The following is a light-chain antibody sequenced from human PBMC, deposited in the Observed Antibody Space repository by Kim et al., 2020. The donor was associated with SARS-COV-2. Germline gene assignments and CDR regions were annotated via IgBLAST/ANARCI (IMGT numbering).Light chain of an antibody. Sequence: ATVGDRVTITCQASHDIRNDLGWYQQKPGEAPKLLIYVTSSLQSGVPTRFSGSRSGTDFTLTINSLQPEDFATYYCLQDYDYPLTFGGGTKVEIK. CDR3: LQDYDYPLT. CDR1: HDIRND. J-gene: IGKJ4*01. V-gene: IGKV1-6*01. CDR2: VTS.